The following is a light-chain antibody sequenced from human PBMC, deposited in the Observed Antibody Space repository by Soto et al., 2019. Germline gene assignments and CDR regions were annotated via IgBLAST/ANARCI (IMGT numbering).Light chain of an antibody. CDR2: DAS. CDR1: QSVSSY. V-gene: IGKV3-11*01. CDR3: QQRSNWPPIT. J-gene: IGKJ5*01. Sequence: EIALTQSPATLSLSPGERATLSCRASQSVSSYLAWYQQKPGQAPRLLIYDASNRATGIPARFSGSGSGTDFTLTISSLEPEDFAVYYCQQRSNWPPITFGQATRLEIK.